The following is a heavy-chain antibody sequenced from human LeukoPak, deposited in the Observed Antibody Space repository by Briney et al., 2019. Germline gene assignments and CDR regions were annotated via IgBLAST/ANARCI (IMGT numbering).Heavy chain of an antibody. CDR1: GYTFTGYY. CDR3: ASRTYYYGSGSLDDAFDI. D-gene: IGHD3-10*01. CDR2: INPNSGST. Sequence: ASVKVSCKASGYTFTGYYMHWVRQAPGQGREWMGWINPNSGSTNYAQKFQGRVTMTRDTSISTAYMELCRLRSDDTAVYYCASRTYYYGSGSLDDAFDIWGQGTMVTVSS. J-gene: IGHJ3*02. V-gene: IGHV1-2*02.